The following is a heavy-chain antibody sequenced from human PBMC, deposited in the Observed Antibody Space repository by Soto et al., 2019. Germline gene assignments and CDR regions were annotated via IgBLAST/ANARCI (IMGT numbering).Heavy chain of an antibody. J-gene: IGHJ4*02. D-gene: IGHD3-16*02. CDR1: GYNFATYW. V-gene: IGHV5-51*01. CDR3: ARRLVNTLDF. CDR2: IYPHDSDT. Sequence: GESLKISCKGSGYNFATYWIGWVRQMPGKGLEWMGIIYPHDSDTRYSPSFQGQVTISADKSISTAYLQWSSLKASDTAIYYCARRLVNTLDFWGQGTLVTVSS.